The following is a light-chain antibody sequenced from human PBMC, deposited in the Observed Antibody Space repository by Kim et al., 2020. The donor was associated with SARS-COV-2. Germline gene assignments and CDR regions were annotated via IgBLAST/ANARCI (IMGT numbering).Light chain of an antibody. CDR2: AAS. Sequence: ASVGDRVTITCRASQDISSYLAWYQQKPGNAPKLLIYAASTLQSGVPSRFSGSGSGPEFTLTISSLQPEDFATYFCQQSNSYPLTFGGGTKVDIK. V-gene: IGKV1-9*01. CDR1: QDISSY. J-gene: IGKJ4*01. CDR3: QQSNSYPLT.